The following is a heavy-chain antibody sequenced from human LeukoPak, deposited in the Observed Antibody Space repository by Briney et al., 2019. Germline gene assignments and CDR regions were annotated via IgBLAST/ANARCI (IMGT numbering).Heavy chain of an antibody. CDR1: GFTVSSNY. D-gene: IGHD2-15*01. J-gene: IGHJ4*02. Sequence: PGGSLRLSCAASGFTVSSNYMSWVRRAPGEGLEWVSGISGSGGSTYYADSVKGRFTIFRDNSKNTLYLQMNSLRAEDTAVYHCANGWSPDYWGRGTLVTVSS. CDR3: ANGWSPDY. CDR2: ISGSGGST. V-gene: IGHV3-23*01.